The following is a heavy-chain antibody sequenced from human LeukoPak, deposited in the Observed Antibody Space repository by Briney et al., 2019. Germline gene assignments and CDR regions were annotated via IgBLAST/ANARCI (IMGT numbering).Heavy chain of an antibody. CDR3: ARDRGYTFDY. Sequence: GGSLRLSCAASGFAFNTYWMHWVRQAPGRGLVWVSRIKSDGSDTTYTDSVKGRFTISRDNAKNTLYLQMNSLSAEDTAMYFCARDRGYTFDYWGQGTLVTVSS. V-gene: IGHV3-74*01. J-gene: IGHJ4*02. CDR1: GFAFNTYW. CDR2: IKSDGSDT. D-gene: IGHD3-22*01.